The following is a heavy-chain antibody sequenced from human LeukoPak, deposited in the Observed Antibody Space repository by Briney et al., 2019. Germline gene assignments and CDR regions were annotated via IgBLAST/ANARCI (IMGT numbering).Heavy chain of an antibody. CDR2: ISYDGSNK. J-gene: IGHJ6*02. D-gene: IGHD1-1*01. Sequence: GGSLRLSCAASGFTFSSYAMHWVRQAPGKGLEWVAVISYDGSNKYYADSVKGRFTISRDNSKNTLYLQMNSLRAEDTAVYYCAREYSGMDVWGLGTTVTVSS. V-gene: IGHV3-30*14. CDR3: AREYSGMDV. CDR1: GFTFSSYA.